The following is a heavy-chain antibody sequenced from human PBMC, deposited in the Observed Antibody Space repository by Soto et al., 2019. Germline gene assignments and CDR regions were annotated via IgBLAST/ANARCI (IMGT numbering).Heavy chain of an antibody. D-gene: IGHD2-21*02. J-gene: IGHJ1*01. CDR2: IYYSGST. CDR1: GGSISSSSYY. V-gene: IGHV4-39*01. Sequence: SETLSLTCTVPGGSISSSSYYWGWIRQPPGKGLEWIGSIYYSGSTYYNPSLKSRVTISVDTSKNQFSLKLSSVTAADTAVYYCAGIVAYCGGDCFPEYFQHWGQGTLVTVSS. CDR3: AGIVAYCGGDCFPEYFQH.